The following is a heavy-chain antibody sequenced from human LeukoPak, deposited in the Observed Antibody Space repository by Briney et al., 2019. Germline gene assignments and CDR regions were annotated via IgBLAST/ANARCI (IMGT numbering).Heavy chain of an antibody. J-gene: IGHJ3*02. CDR1: GFTFTSSA. CDR3: AAEGRLTLDAFDI. CDR2: IVVGSGNT. V-gene: IGHV1-58*02. Sequence: ASVKVSCKASGFTFTSSAMQWVRQARGQRLEWIGWIVVGSGNTNYAQKFQERVTITRDMSTSTAYMELSSLRSEDTAVYYCAAEGRLTLDAFDIWGQGTMVTVSS.